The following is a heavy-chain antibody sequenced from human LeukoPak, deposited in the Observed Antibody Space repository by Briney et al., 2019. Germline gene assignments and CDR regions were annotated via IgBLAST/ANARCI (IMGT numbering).Heavy chain of an antibody. CDR2: ISGSGGST. J-gene: IGHJ5*02. CDR3: AKLQDSGGRAAPDP. D-gene: IGHD2-15*01. Sequence: AGGSLRLSCAASGFTLSSYAMSWVRQAPGKGLEWVAAISGSGGSTYSAASVKGRLTISRDNSKNTMYLQMNSLRAEDTAVYYCAKLQDSGGRAAPDPWGQGTLVTVSS. V-gene: IGHV3-23*01. CDR1: GFTLSSYA.